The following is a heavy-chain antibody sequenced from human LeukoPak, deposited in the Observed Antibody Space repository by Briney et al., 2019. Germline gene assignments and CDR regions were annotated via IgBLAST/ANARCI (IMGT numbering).Heavy chain of an antibody. Sequence: KPSETLSLTCTVSGGSISSYYWSWIRQPPGKGLEWIGYIYYSGSTNYNPSLKSRVTISVDTSKNQFSLKLSSVTAADTAVYYCARHVGYYDSSGYYAGWSQGTLVTVSS. D-gene: IGHD3-22*01. CDR2: IYYSGST. J-gene: IGHJ4*02. CDR3: ARHVGYYDSSGYYAG. V-gene: IGHV4-59*01. CDR1: GGSISSYY.